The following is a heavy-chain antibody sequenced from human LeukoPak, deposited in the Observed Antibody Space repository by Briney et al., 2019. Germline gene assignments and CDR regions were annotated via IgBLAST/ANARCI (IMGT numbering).Heavy chain of an antibody. Sequence: RSLRLSCAASGFTFDDYGVSWVRPAPVKGLEWVSGINWNGGSTGYADSVKGRFTISRDNAKNSLYLQMNSLRAEDTALYYCARELGCCSTSCYGPWGQGTLVTVSS. J-gene: IGHJ5*02. D-gene: IGHD2-2*01. CDR3: ARELGCCSTSCYGP. CDR1: GFTFDDYG. CDR2: INWNGGST. V-gene: IGHV3-20*04.